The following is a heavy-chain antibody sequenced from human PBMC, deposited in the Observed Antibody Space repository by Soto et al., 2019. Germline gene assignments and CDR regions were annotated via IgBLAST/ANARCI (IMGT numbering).Heavy chain of an antibody. V-gene: IGHV3-30*18. D-gene: IGHD3-22*01. Sequence: GGTLSLTCAAYGFTFSGYGMHWVRQAPGKGLEWVAVITYDGSNKYYADSVKGRFTSARDNSKNTLYLQMNSLRAEDTAVYDWAKQVVEYYDYYGMDVWGQGTTVTVSS. CDR1: GFTFSGYG. J-gene: IGHJ6*02. CDR2: ITYDGSNK. CDR3: AKQVVEYYDYYGMDV.